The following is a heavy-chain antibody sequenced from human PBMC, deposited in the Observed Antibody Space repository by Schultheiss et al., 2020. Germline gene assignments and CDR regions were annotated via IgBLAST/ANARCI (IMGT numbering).Heavy chain of an antibody. D-gene: IGHD6-13*01. Sequence: SVPVSCKASGGTFSSYAISWVRQAPGQGLEWMGGIIPIFGTANIAQKFQGRVTITADKSTSTAYMELSSLRSEDTAVYYCARDSSSWPITYYFDYWGQGTLVNGYS. V-gene: IGHV1-69*06. CDR1: GGTFSSYA. CDR2: IIPIFGTA. J-gene: IGHJ4*02. CDR3: ARDSSSWPITYYFDY.